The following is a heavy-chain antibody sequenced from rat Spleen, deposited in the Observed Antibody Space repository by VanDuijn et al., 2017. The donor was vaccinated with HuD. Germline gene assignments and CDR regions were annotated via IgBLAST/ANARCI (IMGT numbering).Heavy chain of an antibody. CDR3: ATDGYYGYVYSMDA. CDR1: GFTFNNYW. V-gene: IGHV5-31*01. Sequence: EVQLVESGGGLVQPGRSLKLSCVASGFTFNNYWMTWIRQAPGKGLEWVATISYDGSSTNYRDSVKGRFTISRDSSKSTLNLQMDSLRSEDTATYYCATDGYYGYVYSMDAWGQGASVTVSS. CDR2: ISYDGSST. D-gene: IGHD1-7*01. J-gene: IGHJ4*01.